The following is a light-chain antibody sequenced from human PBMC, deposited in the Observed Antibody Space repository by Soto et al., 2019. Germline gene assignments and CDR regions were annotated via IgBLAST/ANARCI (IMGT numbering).Light chain of an antibody. CDR2: EAT. J-gene: IGKJ5*01. CDR3: QQANSFPIT. Sequence: TQSPATLSLSPGERATLSCRASQSISKWLAWHQQKPGKAPRLLIYEATNLQSGVPPRFSGSGSGTDFTLTISSLQPEDFATYFCQQANSFPITFGQGTRLEIK. CDR1: QSISKW. V-gene: IGKV1-12*01.